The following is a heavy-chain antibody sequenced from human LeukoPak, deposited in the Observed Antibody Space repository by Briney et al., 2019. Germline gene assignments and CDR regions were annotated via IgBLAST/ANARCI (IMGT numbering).Heavy chain of an antibody. V-gene: IGHV4-31*03. CDR1: GGSISSGGYY. J-gene: IGHJ3*02. D-gene: IGHD3-22*01. Sequence: PSQTLSLTRTVSGGSISSGGYYWSWIRQHPGKGLEWIGYIYYSGSTYYNPSLKSRVTISVDTSKNQFSLKLSSVTAADTAVYYCARGIEYYYDSSTPDAFDIWGQGTMVTVSS. CDR2: IYYSGST. CDR3: ARGIEYYYDSSTPDAFDI.